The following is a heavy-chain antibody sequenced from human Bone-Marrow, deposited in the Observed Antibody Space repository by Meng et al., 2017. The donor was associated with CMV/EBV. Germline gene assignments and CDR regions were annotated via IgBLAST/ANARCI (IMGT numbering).Heavy chain of an antibody. D-gene: IGHD2-2*02. V-gene: IGHV3-21*04. J-gene: IGHJ6*02. CDR2: ISSSSSYI. CDR1: GFTFSSYS. CDR3: ARAGVYCSSTSCYSSDYYGMDV. Sequence: GGSLRLSCAASGFTFSSYSMNWVRQAPGKGLEWVSSISSSSSYIYYADSVKGRFTISRDNSKNTLYLQMNSLRAEDTAVYYCARAGVYCSSTSCYSSDYYGMDVWGQGTTVTVSS.